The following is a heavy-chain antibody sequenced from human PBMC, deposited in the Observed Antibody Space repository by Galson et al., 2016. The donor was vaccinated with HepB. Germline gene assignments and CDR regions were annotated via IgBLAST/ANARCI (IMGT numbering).Heavy chain of an antibody. CDR3: ARRASYGTGAWDY. V-gene: IGHV1-46*01. Sequence: SVKVSCKASGYTFTSYYMHWVRQAPGQGLEWMGIINPRTGTITYAERFQARVTMTRDTSASTVYMELGSLTSEDTAIYYCARRASYGTGAWDYWGQGTLVTVSS. J-gene: IGHJ4*02. CDR1: GYTFTSYY. CDR2: INPRTGTI. D-gene: IGHD3-10*01.